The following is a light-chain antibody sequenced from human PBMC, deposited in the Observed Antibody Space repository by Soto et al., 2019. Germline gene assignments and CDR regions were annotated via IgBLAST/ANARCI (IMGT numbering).Light chain of an antibody. CDR3: QKYNNWPRT. V-gene: IGKV3-15*01. CDR1: QSVSSN. J-gene: IGKJ1*01. Sequence: EIPMTQYPATLSVSPGERATLSCRASQSVSSNLAWYQQKPGQAPRLLIYGVSTRATGIPARFSGSGSGTELTLTISRLQSEDFAVYYCQKYNNWPRTFGQGTKVDIK. CDR2: GVS.